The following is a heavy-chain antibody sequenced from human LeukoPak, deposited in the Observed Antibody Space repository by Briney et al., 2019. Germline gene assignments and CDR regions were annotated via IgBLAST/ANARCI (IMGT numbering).Heavy chain of an antibody. Sequence: PGGSLRLSCEASGFTFGNFGMPWVRQAPGKGLQWVSGITGSSTWTYYAASVKGRFTVSRDNSQNTLHLQMNSLRADDTAVYYCARELVSSGTGYFDLWGRGTLVTVSS. D-gene: IGHD3-10*01. CDR1: GFTFGNFG. CDR2: ITGSSTWT. V-gene: IGHV3-23*01. J-gene: IGHJ2*01. CDR3: ARELVSSGTGYFDL.